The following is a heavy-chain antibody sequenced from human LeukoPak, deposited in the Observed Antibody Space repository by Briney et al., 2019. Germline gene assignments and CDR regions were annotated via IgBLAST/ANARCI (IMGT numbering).Heavy chain of an antibody. CDR3: ARGARRGSSWYNWFDP. CDR2: MNPNSGNT. CDR1: GYTFTSYD. V-gene: IGHV1-8*01. D-gene: IGHD6-13*01. J-gene: IGHJ5*02. Sequence: ASVKVSCKASGYTFTSYDINWVRQATGQGLEWMGWMNPNSGNTGYAQKFQGRVTMTRNTSISTAYMELSSLRSEDTAVYYCARGARRGSSWYNWFDPWGQGTLVTVSS.